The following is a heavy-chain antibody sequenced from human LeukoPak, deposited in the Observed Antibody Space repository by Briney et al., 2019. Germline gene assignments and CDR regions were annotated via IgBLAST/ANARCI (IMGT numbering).Heavy chain of an antibody. J-gene: IGHJ4*02. D-gene: IGHD6-19*01. CDR3: AREQYSSGWPVHYY. CDR2: ISYDGSNK. CDR1: GFTFSSYA. V-gene: IGHV3-30*04. Sequence: GGSLRLSCAASGFTFSSYAMHWVRQAPGKGLEWVAVISYDGSNKYYADSVKGRFTISRDNSKNTLYLQMNSLRAEDTAVYYCAREQYSSGWPVHYYWGQGTLVTVSS.